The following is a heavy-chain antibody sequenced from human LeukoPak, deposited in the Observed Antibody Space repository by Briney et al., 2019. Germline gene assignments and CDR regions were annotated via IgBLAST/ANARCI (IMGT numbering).Heavy chain of an antibody. V-gene: IGHV1-8*01. CDR2: MNPNSGNT. D-gene: IGHD1-26*01. CDR3: ASGLIVGATNFDY. J-gene: IGHJ4*02. CDR1: GYTFTSSD. Sequence: ASVKVSCKDSGYTFTSSDINWVRQAPGQGLEWMGWMNPNSGNTGYAQKFQGRVTMTRNTSISTAYMELSSLRSEDTAVYYCASGLIVGATNFDYWGQGTLVTVSS.